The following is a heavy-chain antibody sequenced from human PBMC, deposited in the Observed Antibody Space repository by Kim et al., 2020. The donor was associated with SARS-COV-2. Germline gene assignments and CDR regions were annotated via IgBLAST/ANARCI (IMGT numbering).Heavy chain of an antibody. J-gene: IGHJ6*02. CDR1: GYTFTGYY. CDR3: ARDFPKPPEVTMVRGAVYYGMDA. CDR2: INPNSGGT. Sequence: ASVKVSCKASGYTFTGYYMHWVRQAPGQGLEWMGWINPNSGGTNYAQKFQGRVTMTRDTSISTAYMELSRLRSDDTAVYYCARDFPKPPEVTMVRGAVYYGMDAWGPGTTVTVSS. D-gene: IGHD3-10*01. V-gene: IGHV1-2*02.